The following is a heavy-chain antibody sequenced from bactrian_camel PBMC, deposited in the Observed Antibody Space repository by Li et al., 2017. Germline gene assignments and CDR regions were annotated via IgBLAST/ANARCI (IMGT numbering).Heavy chain of an antibody. D-gene: IGHD4*01. CDR3: AAASPWCVVTMVEYEYTD. V-gene: IGHV3S53*01. J-gene: IGHJ4*01. Sequence: HVQLVESGGASVQAGGSLSLSCAASGVFYHSSCMAWFRQAPGKEREGVAAIDTDGITTYADSAKGRFTISRDNAKNALYLQMNSLKPVDTAVYYCAAASPWCVVTMVEYEYTDWGQGTQVTVS. CDR1: GVFYHSSC. CDR2: IDTDGIT.